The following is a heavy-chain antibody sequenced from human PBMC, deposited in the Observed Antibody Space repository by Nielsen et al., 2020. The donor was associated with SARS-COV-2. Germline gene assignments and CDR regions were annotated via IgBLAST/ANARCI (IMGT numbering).Heavy chain of an antibody. V-gene: IGHV3-30-3*01. J-gene: IGHJ4*02. Sequence: GESLKISCAASGFTFSSYAMHWVRQAPGKGLEWVAVISYDGSNKYYADSVKGRFTISRDNSKNTLYLQMNSLRAEDTAVYYCARCAYYYDSSGYPHPTLFDFWGQGTLVTVSS. CDR3: ARCAYYYDSSGYPHPTLFDF. CDR2: ISYDGSNK. CDR1: GFTFSSYA. D-gene: IGHD3-22*01.